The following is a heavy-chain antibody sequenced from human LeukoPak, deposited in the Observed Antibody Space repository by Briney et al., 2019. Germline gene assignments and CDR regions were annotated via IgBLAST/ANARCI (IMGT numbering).Heavy chain of an antibody. D-gene: IGHD1-7*01. CDR1: GYTFTSYG. CDR3: ARDSSYNWNFDRLDY. V-gene: IGHV1-18*01. J-gene: IGHJ4*02. CDR2: ISAYNGNT. Sequence: ASVNVSCKASGYTFTSYGISWVRQAPGQGLEWMGWISAYNGNTNYAQKLQGGVTMTTDTSTSTAYMELRSLRSDDTAVYYCARDSSYNWNFDRLDYWGQGTLVTVSS.